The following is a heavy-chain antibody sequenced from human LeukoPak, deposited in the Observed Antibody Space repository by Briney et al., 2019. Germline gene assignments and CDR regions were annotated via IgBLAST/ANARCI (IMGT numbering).Heavy chain of an antibody. J-gene: IGHJ4*02. CDR2: IYYSGST. CDR3: ARFTPSSDYQFAFDY. CDR1: GGSISSGRYY. D-gene: IGHD4-11*01. Sequence: KPWATLSLTCPFSGGSISSGRYYWGWIRQPPGKGLEWIGSIYYSGSTYYNPSLKSRVTISVDTSKNQFSLKLTSVTAADTAVYYCARFTPSSDYQFAFDYWGQGTLVTVSS. V-gene: IGHV4-39*01.